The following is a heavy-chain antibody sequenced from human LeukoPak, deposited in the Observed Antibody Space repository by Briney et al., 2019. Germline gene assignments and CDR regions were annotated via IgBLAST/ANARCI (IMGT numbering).Heavy chain of an antibody. J-gene: IGHJ4*02. Sequence: GGSLRLSCAASGFTFSNAWMTWVRQAPGKGLEWVGRSKSKTDGGATDYAAPVKGRFTISRDDSKDTLYLQMNSLKTEDTAVYYCTTDYPPGYWGQGTLVTVSS. V-gene: IGHV3-15*01. CDR3: TTDYPPGY. CDR1: GFTFSNAW. CDR2: SKSKTDGGAT.